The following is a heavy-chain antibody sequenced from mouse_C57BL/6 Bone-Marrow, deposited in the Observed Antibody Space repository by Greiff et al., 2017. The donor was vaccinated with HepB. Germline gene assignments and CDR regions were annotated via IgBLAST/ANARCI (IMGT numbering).Heavy chain of an antibody. J-gene: IGHJ2*01. CDR1: GFSLTSYG. CDR2: IWSGGST. Sequence: VQLQQSGPGLVQPSQSLSITCTASGFSLTSYGVHWVRQSPGKGLEWLGVIWSGGSTDYNAAFISRLSISKDNSKSQVFFKMNSLQADDTAIYCCARTYYYGYFDYWGQGTTLTVSS. CDR3: ARTYYYGYFDY. V-gene: IGHV2-2*01. D-gene: IGHD1-1*01.